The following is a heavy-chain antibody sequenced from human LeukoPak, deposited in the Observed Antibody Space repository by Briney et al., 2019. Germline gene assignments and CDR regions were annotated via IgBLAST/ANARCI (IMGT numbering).Heavy chain of an antibody. CDR3: AKGYYYDSSGSYFDY. D-gene: IGHD3-22*01. CDR2: ISGSGGST. V-gene: IGHV3-23*01. Sequence: GGSLRLSCAASGFTFSNYYMNWARQGPGKGLEWVSAISGSGGSTYYADSVKGRFTISRDNSKNPLYLQMNSLRAEDTAVYYCAKGYYYDSSGSYFDYWGQGTLVTVSS. CDR1: GFTFSNYY. J-gene: IGHJ4*02.